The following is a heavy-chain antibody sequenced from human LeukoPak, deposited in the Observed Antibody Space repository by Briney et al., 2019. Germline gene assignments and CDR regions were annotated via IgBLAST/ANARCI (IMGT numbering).Heavy chain of an antibody. CDR1: GFTFSTYW. J-gene: IGHJ3*02. CDR3: AKLPNLDAFDI. CDR2: INSDGRST. V-gene: IGHV3-74*01. Sequence: GGSLRLSCAASGFTFSTYWMHWVRQAPGKGLVWVSRINSDGRSTRYADSVKGRFTISRDNSKNTLYLQMNSLRAEDTAVYYCAKLPNLDAFDIWGQGTMVTVSS. D-gene: IGHD1-7*01.